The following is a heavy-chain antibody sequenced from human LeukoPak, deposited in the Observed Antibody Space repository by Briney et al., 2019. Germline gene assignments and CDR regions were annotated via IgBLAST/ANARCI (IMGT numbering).Heavy chain of an antibody. Sequence: GGSLRLSCVASGFTFSNYEMNWVRQAPGKGLEWVSYISSSSNTIKYADSVKGRFTISRDNAKNSLFLQMNTLRAEDTALYYCARDYDSGGLDAFDIWGQGTLVTVSS. J-gene: IGHJ3*02. CDR2: ISSSSNTI. V-gene: IGHV3-48*03. CDR1: GFTFSNYE. CDR3: ARDYDSGGLDAFDI. D-gene: IGHD3-22*01.